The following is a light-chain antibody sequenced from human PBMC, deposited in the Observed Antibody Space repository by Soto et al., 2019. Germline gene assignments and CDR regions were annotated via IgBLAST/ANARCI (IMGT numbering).Light chain of an antibody. Sequence: EIVLTQSPATLSLSPGERATLACRASQSVSSYLAWYQQKPGQAPRVLIYDASNRATGVPARFSGSGAGTDFTLTISSLEPEDFAVYYCHQRNNWPLTFGGGTKVDIK. CDR1: QSVSSY. J-gene: IGKJ4*01. V-gene: IGKV3-11*01. CDR3: HQRNNWPLT. CDR2: DAS.